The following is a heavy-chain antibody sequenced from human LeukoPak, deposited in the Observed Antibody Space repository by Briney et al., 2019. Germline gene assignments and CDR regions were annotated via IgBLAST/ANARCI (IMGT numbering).Heavy chain of an antibody. Sequence: PGGSLRLSCAASGFTFSSYSMNWVRQAPGKGLEWVSYISSSSSTIYYADSVKGRFTISRDDAKNSLYLQMNSLRAEDTAVYYCAKDPARCSGGSCYYYYYMDVWGKGTTVTISS. D-gene: IGHD2-15*01. CDR2: ISSSSSTI. CDR3: AKDPARCSGGSCYYYYYMDV. J-gene: IGHJ6*03. CDR1: GFTFSSYS. V-gene: IGHV3-48*01.